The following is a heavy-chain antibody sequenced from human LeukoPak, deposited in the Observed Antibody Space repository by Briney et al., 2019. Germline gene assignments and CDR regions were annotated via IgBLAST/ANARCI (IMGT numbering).Heavy chain of an antibody. J-gene: IGHJ6*02. D-gene: IGHD3-3*01. Sequence: GGSLRLSCAASGFSFSDYWMSWVRQSPEKGLEWVANIKEDGSARYYVDSVKGRFTISRDNSKNTLYLQMNSLRAEDTAVYYCAKDFASSSFLEWYPMDVWGQGTTVTVSS. CDR3: AKDFASSSFLEWYPMDV. CDR1: GFSFSDYW. V-gene: IGHV3-7*03. CDR2: IKEDGSAR.